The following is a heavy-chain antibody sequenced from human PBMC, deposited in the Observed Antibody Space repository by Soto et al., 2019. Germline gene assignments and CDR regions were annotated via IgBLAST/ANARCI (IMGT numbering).Heavy chain of an antibody. CDR3: ARRHGYSSSWDYFPCQH. CDR1: GYTFTSYA. CDR2: INAGNGNT. V-gene: IGHV1-3*01. Sequence: ASVKVSCKASGYTFTSYAMHWVRQAPGQRLEWMGWINAGNGNTKYSQKFQGRVTITRDTSASTAYMELSSLRSEDTAVYYCARRHGYSSSWDYFPCQHWPRAHWSPSPQ. J-gene: IGHJ1*01. D-gene: IGHD6-13*01.